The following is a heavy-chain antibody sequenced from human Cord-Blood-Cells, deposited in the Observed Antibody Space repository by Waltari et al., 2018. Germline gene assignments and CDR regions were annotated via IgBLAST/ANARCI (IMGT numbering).Heavy chain of an antibody. CDR2: IKQDGSEK. D-gene: IGHD3-9*01. V-gene: IGHV3-7*01. CDR1: GFTFSSYW. Sequence: EVQLVESGGGLVQPGGSLRLSCAASGFTFSSYWMSWVRQAPGKGLEWVANIKQDGSEKYYVASVKGLFTISRDNAKNSLYLQMNSLRAEDTAVYYCARDPHPQFDLDIWGQGTMVTVSS. CDR3: ARDPHPQFDLDI. J-gene: IGHJ3*02.